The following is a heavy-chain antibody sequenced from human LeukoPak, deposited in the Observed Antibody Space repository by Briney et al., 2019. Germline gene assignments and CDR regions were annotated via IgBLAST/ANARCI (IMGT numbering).Heavy chain of an antibody. CDR1: GYAFTRYD. Sequence: ASVKVSCKASGYAFTRYDINWVRQATGQGLEWMGWMNPNSGNTGYAQKFQGRVTMTRNTYISTAYMELSSLRSEDTAVYYCARGRRDSSGYYYVFYLDYWGQGTLVTVSS. V-gene: IGHV1-8*01. CDR2: MNPNSGNT. J-gene: IGHJ4*02. CDR3: ARGRRDSSGYYYVFYLDY. D-gene: IGHD3-22*01.